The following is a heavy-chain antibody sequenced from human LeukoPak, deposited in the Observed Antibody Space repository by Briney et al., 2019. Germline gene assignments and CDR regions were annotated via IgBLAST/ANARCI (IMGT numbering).Heavy chain of an antibody. CDR2: ISGSGGST. CDR1: GFTFSSYA. J-gene: IGHJ4*02. CDR3: AKVEGIRFAGMSSGDYFDY. Sequence: GGSLRLSCAASGFTFSSYAMSWVRQALGKGLEWVSAISGSGGSTYYADSVKGRFTISRDNSKNTLYLQMNSLRAEDTAVYYCAKVEGIRFAGMSSGDYFDYWGQGTLVTVSS. D-gene: IGHD1-1*01. V-gene: IGHV3-23*01.